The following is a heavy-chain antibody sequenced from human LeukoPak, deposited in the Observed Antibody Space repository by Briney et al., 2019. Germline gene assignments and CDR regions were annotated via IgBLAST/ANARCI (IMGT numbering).Heavy chain of an antibody. D-gene: IGHD3-3*01. CDR3: AGPRGVLYGTYYYYYMDV. Sequence: PGGSLRLSCAASGFTVSDKYMNWVRQAPGKGLEWVSVIYSGGDTYYADSVKGRFTISRDNSKNTLYLQMNSLRAEDTAVYYCAGPRGVLYGTYYYYYMDVWGKGTTVTISS. V-gene: IGHV3-53*01. CDR1: GFTVSDKY. CDR2: IYSGGDT. J-gene: IGHJ6*03.